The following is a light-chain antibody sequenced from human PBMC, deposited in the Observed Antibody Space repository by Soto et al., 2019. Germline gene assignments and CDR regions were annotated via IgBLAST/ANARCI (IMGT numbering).Light chain of an antibody. CDR3: QQYYSYPT. CDR1: QTISTY. J-gene: IGKJ5*01. CDR2: DAS. V-gene: IGKV1-39*01. Sequence: DIQMTQSPSSLSASVGDRVTITCRASQTISTYLNWYQQKPGKAPRLLIYDASSLQSGVPSRFSGSGSGTDFTLTISCLQSEDFATYYCQQYYSYPTFGQGTRLEIK.